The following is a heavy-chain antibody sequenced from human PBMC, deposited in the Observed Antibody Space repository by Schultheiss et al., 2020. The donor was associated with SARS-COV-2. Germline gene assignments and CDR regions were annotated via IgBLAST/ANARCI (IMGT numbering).Heavy chain of an antibody. V-gene: IGHV3-49*03. CDR2: IRSKAYGGTT. CDR1: GFTFGDYA. Sequence: GGSLRLSCAASGFTFGDYAMSWFRQAPGKGLEWVGFIRSKAYGGTTEYAAPVKGRFTISRDDSKNTLYLQMNSLKTEDTAVYYCTTGFSAAAAIYYYYYGMDVWGQGTTVTVSS. J-gene: IGHJ6*02. CDR3: TTGFSAAAAIYYYYYGMDV. D-gene: IGHD2-2*01.